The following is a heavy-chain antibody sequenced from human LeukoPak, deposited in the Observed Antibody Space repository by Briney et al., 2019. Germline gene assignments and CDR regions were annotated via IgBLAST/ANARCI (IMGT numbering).Heavy chain of an antibody. Sequence: PGGSLRLSCAGSGFTFGSYWMSWVRQAPGKGLEWVANIKQDGSEKSYVDSVKGRFNISRDNAENSLYLQMNSLRAEDSAVYYCARGGSYWNTYYFDYWGQGTLVTVSS. CDR2: IKQDGSEK. CDR1: GFTFGSYW. V-gene: IGHV3-7*01. CDR3: ARGGSYWNTYYFDY. D-gene: IGHD1/OR15-1a*01. J-gene: IGHJ4*02.